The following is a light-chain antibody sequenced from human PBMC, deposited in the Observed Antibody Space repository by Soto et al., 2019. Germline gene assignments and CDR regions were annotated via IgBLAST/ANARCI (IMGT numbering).Light chain of an antibody. V-gene: IGKV3D-20*02. Sequence: EIVLTQSPGTLSLSPGERATLSCRASPSVSSSYLAWYQQKPGQAPRLLIYGASSRATGVPDRFSGSGSGTDFTLTISRLEPEDFAVYYCQQRTRWPMTFGQGTRLEIK. CDR3: QQRTRWPMT. CDR1: PSVSSSY. J-gene: IGKJ5*01. CDR2: GAS.